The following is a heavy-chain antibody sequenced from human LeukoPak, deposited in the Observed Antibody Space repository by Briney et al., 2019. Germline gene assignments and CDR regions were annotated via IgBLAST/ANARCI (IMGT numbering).Heavy chain of an antibody. CDR2: IIPIFGTA. J-gene: IGHJ4*02. Sequence: SVKVSCKASGGTFSSYAISWVRQAPGQGLEWMGGIIPIFGTANYAQKFQGRVTITADESTSTAYMELSSLRSEDTAVYYCARAGDRYCGGGSCYRNRYYFDYWGQGTLVTVSS. V-gene: IGHV1-69*01. CDR1: GGTFSSYA. CDR3: ARAGDRYCGGGSCYRNRYYFDY. D-gene: IGHD2-15*01.